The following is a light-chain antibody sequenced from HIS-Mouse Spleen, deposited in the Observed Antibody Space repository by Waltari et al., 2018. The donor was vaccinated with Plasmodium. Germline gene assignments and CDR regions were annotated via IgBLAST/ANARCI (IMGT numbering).Light chain of an antibody. CDR1: ALPKQY. CDR2: EDS. V-gene: IGLV3-10*01. Sequence: SYALTQPPSVSVSPGQTARITCSGDALPKQYAYWYQQKSGQAPVLVIYEDSKRPSGIPEGFSGSSSGTMATLTISGAQVEDEADYYCYSTDSSGNHRVFGGGTKLTVL. J-gene: IGLJ3*02. CDR3: YSTDSSGNHRV.